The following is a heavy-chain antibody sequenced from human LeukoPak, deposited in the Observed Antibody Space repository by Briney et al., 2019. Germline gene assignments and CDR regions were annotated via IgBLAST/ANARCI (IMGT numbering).Heavy chain of an antibody. J-gene: IGHJ5*02. CDR2: IYYSGST. D-gene: IGHD4-17*01. CDR3: ARMGPKDYGDYGGWFDP. Sequence: SETLSLTCTVSGGSISSYYWSWIRQPPGKGLEWIGYIYYSGSTNYNPSLKSRVTISVDTSKNQFSLKLSSVTAADTAVYYRARMGPKDYGDYGGWFDPWGQGTLVTVSS. V-gene: IGHV4-59*01. CDR1: GGSISSYY.